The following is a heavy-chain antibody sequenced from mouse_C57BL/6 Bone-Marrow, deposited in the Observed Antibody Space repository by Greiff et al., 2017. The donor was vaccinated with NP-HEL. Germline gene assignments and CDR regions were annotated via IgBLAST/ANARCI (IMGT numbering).Heavy chain of an antibody. Sequence: EVKLMESGGDLVKPGGSLKLSCAASGFTFSSYGMSWVRQTPDKRLEWVATIRSGGSYTYYPDSVKGRFTISRDTAKNTLYLQKSSLKSEDTAMYYWARGLGYWGQGTTLTVSS. CDR2: IRSGGSYT. D-gene: IGHD4-1*01. CDR3: ARGLGY. CDR1: GFTFSSYG. V-gene: IGHV5-6*02. J-gene: IGHJ2*01.